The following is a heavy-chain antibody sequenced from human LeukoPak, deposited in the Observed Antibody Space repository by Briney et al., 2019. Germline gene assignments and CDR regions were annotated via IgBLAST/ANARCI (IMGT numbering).Heavy chain of an antibody. CDR1: GFTFSSYG. V-gene: IGHV3-30*02. J-gene: IGHJ4*02. D-gene: IGHD3-22*01. CDR3: AKDPNYYDSSGYYFEFDY. CDR2: IRYDGSNK. Sequence: GGSLRLSCAASGFTFSSYGMHWVRQAPGKGLEWVAFIRYDGSNKYYADSVKGRFTISRDNSKNTLYLQMNSLRAEDTAVYYCAKDPNYYDSSGYYFEFDYWGQGTLVTVSS.